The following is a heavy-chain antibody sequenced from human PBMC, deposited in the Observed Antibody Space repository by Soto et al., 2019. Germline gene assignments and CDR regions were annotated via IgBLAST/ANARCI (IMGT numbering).Heavy chain of an antibody. D-gene: IGHD3-10*01. V-gene: IGHV2-5*02. Sequence: SGPTLVNPTQTHTLTCIFSGFSLSTSGMSVGWIRQPPGKALEWLALIYWDDDKRYSPSLKSRLTIIKDTSKHQVVLTMTNMDPLYTAIYLCVHRRSGGSGTFFDYWGQGTLVTVSS. CDR1: GFSLSTSGMS. CDR2: IYWDDDK. J-gene: IGHJ4*02. CDR3: VHRRSGGSGTFFDY.